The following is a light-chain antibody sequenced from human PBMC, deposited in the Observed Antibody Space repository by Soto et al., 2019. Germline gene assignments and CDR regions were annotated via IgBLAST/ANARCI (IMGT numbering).Light chain of an antibody. V-gene: IGKV3-20*01. Sequence: EIVLTQSPGTLSLSPGERATLSCRASQSINNRYLAWYQQKPGQAPRLLIYGASSRATGIPDRFIGSGSGTDFTNTISRLQHEDVAVYYCQQFGSSPGFTFGPGTKVDIK. J-gene: IGKJ3*01. CDR3: QQFGSSPGFT. CDR2: GAS. CDR1: QSINNRY.